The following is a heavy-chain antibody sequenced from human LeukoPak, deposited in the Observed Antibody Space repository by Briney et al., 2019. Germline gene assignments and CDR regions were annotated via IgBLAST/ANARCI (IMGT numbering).Heavy chain of an antibody. CDR1: GYAFTDYY. V-gene: IGHV1-2*02. CDR3: ARKDGGRDGMDV. J-gene: IGHJ6*02. Sequence: ASVKVSCRASGYAFTDYYMHWVRQAPGQGLEWMGWLNPNTLVTKYAQHFQGRVSMTWDTSISTGYMDLHSLTSDDTAVYYCARKDGGRDGMDVWGQGTTVTVSS. D-gene: IGHD4-23*01. CDR2: LNPNTLVT.